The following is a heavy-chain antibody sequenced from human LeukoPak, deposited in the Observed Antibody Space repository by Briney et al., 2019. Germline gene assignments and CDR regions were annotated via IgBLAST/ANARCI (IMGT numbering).Heavy chain of an antibody. V-gene: IGHV4-38-2*02. D-gene: IGHD6-13*01. CDR3: ARGLPGGQLSRYDY. CDR2: IYQSGKT. CDR1: GYSISSGYY. J-gene: IGHJ4*02. Sequence: SETLSLTCSVSGYSISSGYYWGWIRQPPGKGLEWMGIIYQSGKTYCNPSLESRVTISVDTSKNQFSLKMNSMTAADTAMYYCARGLPGGQLSRYDYWGQGTLVTVSS.